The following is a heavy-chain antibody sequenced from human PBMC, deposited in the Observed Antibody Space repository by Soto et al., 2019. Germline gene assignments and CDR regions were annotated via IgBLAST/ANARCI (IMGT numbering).Heavy chain of an antibody. Sequence: VGSLRLSCAASGFTFSSYSMNWVRQAPGKGLEWVSSISSSSFSINYADSVKGRFSISRDNAQNSLHLQMNNLRAEDTAVYYCARNESSNIYGMDVWGQGSTVTVSS. J-gene: IGHJ6*02. CDR3: ARNESSNIYGMDV. V-gene: IGHV3-21*01. D-gene: IGHD6-6*01. CDR2: ISSSSFSI. CDR1: GFTFSSYS.